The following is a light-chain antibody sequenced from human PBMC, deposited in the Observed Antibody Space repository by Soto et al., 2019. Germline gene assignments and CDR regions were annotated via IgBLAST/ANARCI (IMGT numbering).Light chain of an antibody. CDR3: QTWDTGIVV. CDR2: LKSDGSH. V-gene: IGLV4-69*01. Sequence: QTVVTQSPSASASLGASVKLTCTLSSGHSTYAIAWHQQQPEKGPRYLMKLKSDGSHSQGDGIPDRFSGSSSGAERYLTISSLQSEDEADYYCQTWDTGIVVFGGGTKLTVL. CDR1: SGHSTYA. J-gene: IGLJ2*01.